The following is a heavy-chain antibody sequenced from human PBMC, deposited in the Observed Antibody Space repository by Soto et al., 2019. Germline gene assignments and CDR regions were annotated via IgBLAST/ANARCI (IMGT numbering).Heavy chain of an antibody. CDR2: INHSGST. V-gene: IGHV4-34*01. J-gene: IGHJ6*02. CDR1: GGSFSGYY. Sequence: SETLSLTCAVYGGSFSGYYWSWIRQPPGKGLEWIGEINHSGSTNYNPSLKSRVTISVDTSKNQFSLKLSSVTAADTAVYYCARDYYYGMDVWGQGTTVTVSS. CDR3: ARDYYYGMDV.